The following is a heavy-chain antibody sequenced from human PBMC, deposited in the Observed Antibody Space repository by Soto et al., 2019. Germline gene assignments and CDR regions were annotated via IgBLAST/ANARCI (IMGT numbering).Heavy chain of an antibody. CDR2: INHSGST. V-gene: IGHV4-34*01. J-gene: IGHJ6*02. CDR1: GGSFSGYY. Sequence: SETLSLTCAVYGGSFSGYYWSWIRQPPGKGLEWIGEINHSGSTNYNPSLKSRVTISVDTSKNQFSLKLSSVTAADTAVYYCARDYYYGMDVWGQGTTVTVSS. CDR3: ARDYYYGMDV.